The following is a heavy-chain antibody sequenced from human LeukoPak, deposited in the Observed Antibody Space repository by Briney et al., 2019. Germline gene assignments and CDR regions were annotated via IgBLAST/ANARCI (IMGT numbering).Heavy chain of an antibody. Sequence: PSETLSLTCTVSGGSISSYYWSWIRQPPGKGLEWIGYIYYSGSTDYNPSLKSRVTISVDTSKNQFSLKLSSVTAADTAVYYCAREVPAADNWFDPWGQGTLVTVSS. V-gene: IGHV4-59*01. CDR2: IYYSGST. D-gene: IGHD2-2*01. CDR3: AREVPAADNWFDP. J-gene: IGHJ5*02. CDR1: GGSISSYY.